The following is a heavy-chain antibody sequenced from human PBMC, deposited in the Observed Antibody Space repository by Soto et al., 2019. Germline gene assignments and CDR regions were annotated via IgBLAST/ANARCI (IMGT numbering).Heavy chain of an antibody. CDR2: INPSGGST. V-gene: IGHV1-46*01. CDR1: GYTFTSYY. D-gene: IGHD1-26*01. CDR3: ARDRKWELLHYYYVMDV. J-gene: IGHJ6*02. Sequence: ASVKVSCKASGYTFTSYYMHWVRQAPGQGLEWMGIINPSGGSTSYAQKFQGRVTMTRDTSTSTVYMELSSLRSEDTAVYYCARDRKWELLHYYYVMDVWGQGTTVTVSS.